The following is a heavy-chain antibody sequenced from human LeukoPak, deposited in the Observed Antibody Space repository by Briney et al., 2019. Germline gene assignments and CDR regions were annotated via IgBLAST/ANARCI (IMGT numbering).Heavy chain of an antibody. CDR1: GFTFSSYD. CDR3: ARGKGGATTKAFDI. J-gene: IGHJ3*02. V-gene: IGHV3-13*01. D-gene: IGHD1-26*01. Sequence: GGSLRLSCAASGFTFSSYDMHWVRQAPGKGLEWVSAIGTAGDTYYPGSVKGRFTISRENAKNSLYLQMNSLRAGDTAVYYCARGKGGATTKAFDIWGQGTMVTVSS. CDR2: IGTAGDT.